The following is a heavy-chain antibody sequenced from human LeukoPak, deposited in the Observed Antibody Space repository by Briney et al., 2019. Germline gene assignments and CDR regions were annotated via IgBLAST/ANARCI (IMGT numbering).Heavy chain of an antibody. J-gene: IGHJ4*02. CDR1: GYTFTGYY. D-gene: IGHD1-26*01. V-gene: IGHV1-2*02. CDR2: INPNGGGT. CDR3: ARDQGGSFLFDY. Sequence: ASVKVSCKASGYTFTGYYMHWVRQAPGQGLEWMGWINPNGGGTNYAQKFQGRVTMTRDTSISTAYMELSRLRSDDTAVYYCARDQGGSFLFDYWGQGTLVTVSS.